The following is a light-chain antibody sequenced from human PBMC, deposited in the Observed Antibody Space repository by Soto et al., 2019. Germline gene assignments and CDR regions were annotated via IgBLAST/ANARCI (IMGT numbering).Light chain of an antibody. V-gene: IGLV2-23*02. Sequence: QSVLTQPASVPGSPGQSITISCTSSEVGTYNLVSWYQHHPGKAPKLMIYDVSKRPSGVSNRFSGSKSGNTASLTISGLQAEDEADYYCCSYAGSSTVVFGGGTKLTVL. CDR2: DVS. J-gene: IGLJ2*01. CDR1: SSEVGTYNL. CDR3: CSYAGSSTVV.